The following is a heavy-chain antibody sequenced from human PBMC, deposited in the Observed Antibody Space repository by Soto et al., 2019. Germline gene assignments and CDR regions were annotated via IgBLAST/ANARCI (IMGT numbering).Heavy chain of an antibody. CDR3: AREGCGGDCYAFDI. CDR2: IYYSGST. Sequence: SETLSLTCTVSGGSISSYYWSWIRQPPGKGLEWIGYIYYSGSTNYNPSLKSRVTISVDTSKNQFSLKLSSVTAADTAVYYCAREGCGGDCYAFDIWGQGTMVTVSS. D-gene: IGHD2-21*02. J-gene: IGHJ3*02. V-gene: IGHV4-59*12. CDR1: GGSISSYY.